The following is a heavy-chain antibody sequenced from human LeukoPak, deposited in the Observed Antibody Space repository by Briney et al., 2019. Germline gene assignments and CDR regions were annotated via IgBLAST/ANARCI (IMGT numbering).Heavy chain of an antibody. CDR1: GFAFSTYG. D-gene: IGHD3-22*01. Sequence: GGSLRLSCAASGFAFSTYGMNWVRQAPGKGLEWVANIKYGGRRTNYVYSVEGRFTISRDNTQNSLYLQMKNPRVEDTALYYCAAGRGWLIDYWRQGTRVSVSS. CDR3: AAGRGWLIDY. CDR2: IKYGGRRT. V-gene: IGHV3-7*01. J-gene: IGHJ4*02.